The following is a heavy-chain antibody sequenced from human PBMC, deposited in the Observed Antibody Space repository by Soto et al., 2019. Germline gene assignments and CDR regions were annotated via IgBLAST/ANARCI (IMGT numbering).Heavy chain of an antibody. D-gene: IGHD2-2*01. V-gene: IGHV1-46*01. CDR3: ARGISTTRYYYYYGMDV. CDR1: GYTFTSYG. J-gene: IGHJ6*02. Sequence: ASVKVSCKASGYTFTSYGISWVRQAPGQGPEWMGIINPSGGITNDAQKFQDRVTMTSDTSTSTVYMELSSLRSEDTAVYYCARGISTTRYYYYYGMDVWGQGTTVTVSS. CDR2: INPSGGIT.